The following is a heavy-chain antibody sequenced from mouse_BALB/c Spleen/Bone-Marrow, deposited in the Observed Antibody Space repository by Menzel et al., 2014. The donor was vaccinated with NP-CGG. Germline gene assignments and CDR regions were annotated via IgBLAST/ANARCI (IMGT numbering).Heavy chain of an antibody. J-gene: IGHJ2*01. CDR3: ARTAYFDY. Sequence: VQLQQSGAELVRPETSVKISRKASGYTFTNYWLGWIKQRPGHGLEWIGDFYPGGGYTNYNEEFKGKATLTADASSSTAYMQLSSLTSEDSAVYFCARTAYFDYWGQGTTLTISS. CDR2: FYPGGGYT. V-gene: IGHV1-63*02. CDR1: GYTFTNYW.